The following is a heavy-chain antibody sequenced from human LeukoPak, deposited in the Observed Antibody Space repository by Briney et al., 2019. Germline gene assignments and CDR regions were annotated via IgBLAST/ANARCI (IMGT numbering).Heavy chain of an antibody. D-gene: IGHD1-14*01. CDR2: IKQDGSEK. J-gene: IGHJ6*03. Sequence: GGSLRLSCAASGFTFSSYWMSWVRQAPGKGLEWVANIKQDGSEKYYVDSVKGRFTISRDNAKNSLYPQMNSLRAEDTAVYYCARAVSGYYYYYMDVWGKGTTVTVSS. V-gene: IGHV3-7*01. CDR3: ARAVSGYYYYYMDV. CDR1: GFTFSSYW.